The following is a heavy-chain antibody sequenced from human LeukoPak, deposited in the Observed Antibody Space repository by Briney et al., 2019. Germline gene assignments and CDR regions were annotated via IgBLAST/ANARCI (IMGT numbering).Heavy chain of an antibody. Sequence: GASVKVSCKASGYTFTGYYMHWVRQATGQGLEWMGWMNPNTGNTGYAQRFQGRITFTRDISINTAYMELNSLRSDDTAVYFCARVPTLGMYYYYHYMDVWGKGTTVTVSS. CDR2: MNPNTGNT. CDR3: ARVPTLGMYYYYHYMDV. V-gene: IGHV1-8*03. J-gene: IGHJ6*03. D-gene: IGHD7-27*01. CDR1: GYTFTGYY.